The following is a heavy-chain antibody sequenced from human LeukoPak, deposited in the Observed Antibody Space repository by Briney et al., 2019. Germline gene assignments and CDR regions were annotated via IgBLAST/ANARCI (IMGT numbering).Heavy chain of an antibody. CDR2: IKSKTDGGTT. D-gene: IGHD1-26*01. J-gene: IGHJ3*02. V-gene: IGHV3-15*01. Sequence: GGSLRLSCAASGFTFSNAWMSWVRQAPGKGLEWVGRIKSKTDGGTTDYAAPVKGRFTISRDDSKTTLYLQMNSLKTEDTAVYYCTTDRKYSGRAFDIWGQGTMVTVSS. CDR1: GFTFSNAW. CDR3: TTDRKYSGRAFDI.